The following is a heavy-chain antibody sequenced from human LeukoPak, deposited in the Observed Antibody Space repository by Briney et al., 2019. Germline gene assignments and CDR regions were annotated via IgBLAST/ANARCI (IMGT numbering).Heavy chain of an antibody. D-gene: IGHD3-22*01. Sequence: PGGSLRLSCAASGFSFRSYSMNWVRQAPGKGLEWVSYITSSSNAIYYADSVKGRFTISRDNAKNSLYLQMNSLRAVDTAVYYCARKSGSSGYPFDYWGQGILVSVSS. V-gene: IGHV3-48*04. J-gene: IGHJ4*02. CDR2: ITSSSNAI. CDR1: GFSFRSYS. CDR3: ARKSGSSGYPFDY.